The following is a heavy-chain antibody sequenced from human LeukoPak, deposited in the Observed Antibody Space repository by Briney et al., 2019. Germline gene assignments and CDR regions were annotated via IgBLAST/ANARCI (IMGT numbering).Heavy chain of an antibody. CDR2: MNPNSGNT. V-gene: IGHV1-8*03. CDR3: ASTTHGAVTTLDY. Sequence: GASVTVSCKASGYTFTSYDINWVRQAPGQGLEWMGWMNPNSGNTGYAQKFQGRVTITRNTSISTAYMELSSLRSEDTAVYYCASTTHGAVTTLDYWGQGTLVTVSS. CDR1: GYTFTSYD. J-gene: IGHJ4*02. D-gene: IGHD4-17*01.